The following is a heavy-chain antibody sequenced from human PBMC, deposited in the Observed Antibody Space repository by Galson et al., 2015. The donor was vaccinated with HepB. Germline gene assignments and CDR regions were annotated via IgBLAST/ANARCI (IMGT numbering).Heavy chain of an antibody. V-gene: IGHV1-69*13. CDR3: ARVPTDYFNFFYMDV. Sequence: SVKVSCKASGGAFNSYAFSWVRQAPGQGLEWMGGIIPIFGTTNYAQNFQGRVTVTADESTSTAYMELRSLRSEDTAVYYCARVPTDYFNFFYMDVWGKGTTVTVAS. J-gene: IGHJ6*03. CDR1: GGAFNSYA. CDR2: IIPIFGTT. D-gene: IGHD4-11*01.